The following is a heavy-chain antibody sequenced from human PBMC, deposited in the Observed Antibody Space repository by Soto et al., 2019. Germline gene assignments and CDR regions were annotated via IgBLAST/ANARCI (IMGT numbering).Heavy chain of an antibody. CDR3: ANEIRPNDY. J-gene: IGHJ4*02. Sequence: EVQLLESGGGLVQPGGSLRLSCAASGLPFSSHAMSWVRQAPGNGLEWVSRICIRGGNTYYADSVRGRFTISRDNSKNTLYLHMNSLTAEDTAIDYCANEIRPNDYWGEGTLVTVSS. D-gene: IGHD4-17*01. CDR1: GLPFSSHA. V-gene: IGHV3-23*01. CDR2: ICIRGGNT.